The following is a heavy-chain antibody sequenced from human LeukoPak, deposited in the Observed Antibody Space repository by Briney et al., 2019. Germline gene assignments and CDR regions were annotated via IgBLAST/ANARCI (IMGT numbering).Heavy chain of an antibody. D-gene: IGHD1-7*01. CDR1: GFTFSGYG. Sequence: PGGSLRLSCAASGFTFSGYGMHWVRQAPGKGLEWVAVIWYDGSNKYYADSVKGRFTISRDNSKNTLYLQMNSLRAEDTAVYYCARDPSGSSTTSFDFWGQGTLVTVSS. CDR2: IWYDGSNK. V-gene: IGHV3-33*01. CDR3: ARDPSGSSTTSFDF. J-gene: IGHJ4*02.